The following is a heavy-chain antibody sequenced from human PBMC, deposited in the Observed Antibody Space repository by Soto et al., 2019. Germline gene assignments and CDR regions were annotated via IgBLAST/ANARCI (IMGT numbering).Heavy chain of an antibody. J-gene: IGHJ4*02. CDR3: VRDLDGSGSYYTDY. V-gene: IGHV1-18*01. D-gene: IGHD3-10*01. CDR2: TRPNNGNT. CDR1: GYTFSIYG. Sequence: ASVKVSCKAYGYTFSIYGINWVRQAPGQGLEWMGWTRPNNGNTKYAQNLQVRVTMTTDTSTSTAYMELRSVRPDDTAVYYCVRDLDGSGSYYTDYWGQGTLVTVSS.